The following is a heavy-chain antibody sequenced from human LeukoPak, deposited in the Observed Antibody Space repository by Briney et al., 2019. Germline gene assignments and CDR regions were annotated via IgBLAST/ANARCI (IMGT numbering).Heavy chain of an antibody. CDR1: GGSISSYY. J-gene: IGHJ4*02. CDR3: ASLGNSGSYQYSDY. CDR2: IYYSGST. V-gene: IGHV4-59*08. D-gene: IGHD1-26*01. Sequence: ETLSLTCTVSGGSISSYYWSWIRQPPGKGLEWIGYIYYSGSTNYNPSLKSRVTISVDTSKNQFSLKLSSVTAADTAVYYCASLGNSGSYQYSDYWGQGTLVTVSS.